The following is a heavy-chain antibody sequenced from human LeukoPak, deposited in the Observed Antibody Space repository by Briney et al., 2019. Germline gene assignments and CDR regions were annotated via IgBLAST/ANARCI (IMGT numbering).Heavy chain of an antibody. CDR3: ARSPDDAFDI. Sequence: ASETLSLTCTFSGGSISSGGYYWSWIRQHPGKGLEWIGYIYYSGTTYYNPSLKSRVSISVDTSKNQFSLKLNSVTAADTAVYYCARSPDDAFDIWGQGTMVTVS. CDR2: IYYSGTT. V-gene: IGHV4-31*03. J-gene: IGHJ3*02. CDR1: GGSISSGGYY.